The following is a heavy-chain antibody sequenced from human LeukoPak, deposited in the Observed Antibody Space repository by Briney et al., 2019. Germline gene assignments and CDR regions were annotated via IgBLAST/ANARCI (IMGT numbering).Heavy chain of an antibody. Sequence: SQTLSLTCAISGDSVSSNNAAWNWIRQSPSRGLEWLGRTYYRSRWYNDYAVSVKGRITISPDTSRNQFSLHLSSVTPEDTAVYYCAKLGGNFVDFWGQGTLVTVSS. CDR2: TYYRSRWYN. CDR3: AKLGGNFVDF. V-gene: IGHV6-1*01. D-gene: IGHD4-23*01. J-gene: IGHJ4*02. CDR1: GDSVSSNNAA.